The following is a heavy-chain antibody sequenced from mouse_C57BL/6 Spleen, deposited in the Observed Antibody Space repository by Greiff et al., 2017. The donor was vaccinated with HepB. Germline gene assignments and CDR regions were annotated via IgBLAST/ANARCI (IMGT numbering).Heavy chain of an antibody. CDR2: IYPGDGDT. D-gene: IGHD1-1*01. CDR1: GYAFSSSW. Sequence: QVTLKVSGPELVKPGASVKISCKASGYAFSSSWMNWVKQRPGKGLEWIGRIYPGDGDTNYNGKFKGKATLTADKSSSTAYMQLSSLTSEDSAVYFCARRVVAHFDYWGQGTTLTVSS. V-gene: IGHV1-82*01. CDR3: ARRVVAHFDY. J-gene: IGHJ2*01.